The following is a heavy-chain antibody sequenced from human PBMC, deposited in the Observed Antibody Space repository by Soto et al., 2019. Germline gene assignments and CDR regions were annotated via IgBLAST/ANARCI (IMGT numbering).Heavy chain of an antibody. V-gene: IGHV1-46*03. CDR2: INPSSGSA. CDR3: ARGKVLPYYYYGLDV. J-gene: IGHJ6*02. CDR1: GYTFTTYY. Sequence: ASVKVSCKASGYTFTTYYIHWVRQAPGQGLEWMGIINPSSGSAGYAQKFQVSVTMTRDTPTNTFYMGLSGLRSDDTAVYYCARGKVLPYYYYGLDVWGQGTRVTFSS.